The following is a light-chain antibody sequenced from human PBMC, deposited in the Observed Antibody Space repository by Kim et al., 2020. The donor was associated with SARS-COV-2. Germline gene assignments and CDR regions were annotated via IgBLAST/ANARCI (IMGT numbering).Light chain of an antibody. J-gene: IGKJ1*01. CDR2: AAS. CDR1: QSLSSF. V-gene: IGKV1-39*01. CDR3: QQSYSTPWT. Sequence: DVQMTQSPSSLSASIGDRVTITCRASQSLSSFLNWYQQKPGKAPRLLIYAASNLQSGVPSRLSGSGSGTDFTLSISSLQPEDSATYYCQQSYSTPWTFGPGTKVDIK.